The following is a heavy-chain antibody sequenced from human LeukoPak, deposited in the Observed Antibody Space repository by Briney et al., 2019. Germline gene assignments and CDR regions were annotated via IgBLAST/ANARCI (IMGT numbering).Heavy chain of an antibody. Sequence: SETLSLTCTVSGGSISSYYWSWIRQPPGKGLEWIGYIYYSGSTNYNPSLKSRVTISLDTSRNQFSLKLSSVTAADTAVYYCARYYGSGSFPIYYYYYYMDVWGKGTTVTISS. CDR2: IYYSGST. CDR3: ARYYGSGSFPIYYYYYYMDV. CDR1: GGSISSYY. J-gene: IGHJ6*03. D-gene: IGHD3-10*01. V-gene: IGHV4-59*01.